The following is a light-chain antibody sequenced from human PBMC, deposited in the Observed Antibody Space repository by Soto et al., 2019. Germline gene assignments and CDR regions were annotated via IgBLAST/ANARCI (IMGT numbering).Light chain of an antibody. CDR1: QSVSNNY. CDR3: QQYDASPRT. CDR2: GAS. J-gene: IGKJ1*01. V-gene: IGKV3-20*01. Sequence: EVVLTQSPGTLSLSPRERATLSCRASQSVSNNYLAWYQHKPGQAPRLLIYGASNRAPGIPDRFSGSGSGPDFTLTISRLEPEDFAVYDCQQYDASPRTFGQGTLVEVK.